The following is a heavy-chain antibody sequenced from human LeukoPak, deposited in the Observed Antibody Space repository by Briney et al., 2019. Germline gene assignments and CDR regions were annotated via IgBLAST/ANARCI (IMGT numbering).Heavy chain of an antibody. CDR1: GYTFTSYG. D-gene: IGHD5-18*01. V-gene: IGHV1-18*01. CDR3: ARVDIAMDFDY. J-gene: IGHJ4*02. CDR2: ISAYNGNT. Sequence: ASVKVSCTTSGYTFTSYGISWVRQAPGQGLEWMGWISAYNGNTNYAQKLQGRVTMTIDTSTSTAYMELRSLRADDTAVYYCARVDIAMDFDYWGQGTLVTVSS.